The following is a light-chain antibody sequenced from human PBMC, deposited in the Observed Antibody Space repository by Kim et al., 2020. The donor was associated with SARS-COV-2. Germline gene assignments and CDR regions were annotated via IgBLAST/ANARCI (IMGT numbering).Light chain of an antibody. J-gene: IGLJ2*01. V-gene: IGLV1-44*01. CDR3: AAWDDSLNGVV. CDR1: TSNIGSNT. CDR2: TSD. Sequence: QSVLTQPPSASGTPGQTVTISCSGSTSNIGSNTVNWYRHLPGTAPKLLIYTSDQRPSGVPDRFSVSKSGTSATLAISGLQSEDEADYYCAAWDDSLNGVVFGGGTKLTVL.